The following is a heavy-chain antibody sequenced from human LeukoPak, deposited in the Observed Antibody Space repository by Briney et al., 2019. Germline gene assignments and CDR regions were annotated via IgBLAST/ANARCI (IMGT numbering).Heavy chain of an antibody. D-gene: IGHD1-26*01. CDR1: AFTFSTSW. CDR2: LGQDESEK. Sequence: PGGSLRLSCAPSAFTFSTSWVSWVRQAPGRGLEWVANLGQDESEKKHVHSVKGRFTISRDNAKNSLFLQMNSLRVEDTDLYYCARDRNKGDTDYWGQGTLVTVSS. CDR3: ARDRNKGDTDY. V-gene: IGHV3-7*01. J-gene: IGHJ4*02.